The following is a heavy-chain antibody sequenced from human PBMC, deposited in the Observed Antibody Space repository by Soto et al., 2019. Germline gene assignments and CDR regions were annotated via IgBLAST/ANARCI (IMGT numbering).Heavy chain of an antibody. V-gene: IGHV3-23*01. Sequence: GGSLRLSCAASGFTFSSYAMSWVRQAPGKGLEWVSAISGSGGSTYYADSVKGRFTISRDNSKNTLYLQMNSLRAEDTAVYYCATEVINYYYYYMDVWGRGTTVTVSS. D-gene: IGHD2-21*01. CDR1: GFTFSSYA. J-gene: IGHJ6*03. CDR3: ATEVINYYYYYMDV. CDR2: ISGSGGST.